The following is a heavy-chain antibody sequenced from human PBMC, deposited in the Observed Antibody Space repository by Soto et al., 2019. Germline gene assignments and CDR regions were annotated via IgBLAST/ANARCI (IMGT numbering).Heavy chain of an antibody. J-gene: IGHJ4*02. V-gene: IGHV4-34*01. CDR2: INHSGST. CDR3: ARSGNWRQYSGYVHDYFDY. D-gene: IGHD5-12*01. CDR1: GGSFSGYY. Sequence: PSETLSLTCAVYGGSFSGYYWSWIRQPPGKGLEWIGEINHSGSTNYNPSLKSRVTISVDTSKNQFSLKLSSVTAADTAVYYCARSGNWRQYSGYVHDYFDYWGQGTLVTVSS.